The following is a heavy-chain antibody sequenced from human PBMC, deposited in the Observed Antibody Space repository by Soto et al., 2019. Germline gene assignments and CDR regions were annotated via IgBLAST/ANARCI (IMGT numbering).Heavy chain of an antibody. Sequence: GGSLRLSCAASGFTFSSHAMSWVRQAPGKGLEWVSAISGSGGSTYYADSVKGRFTISRDNSKNTLYLQMNSLRAEDTAVYYCAKDESLYYDSSGYVWGQGTLVTVSS. CDR2: ISGSGGST. CDR3: AKDESLYYDSSGYV. J-gene: IGHJ4*02. V-gene: IGHV3-23*01. CDR1: GFTFSSHA. D-gene: IGHD3-22*01.